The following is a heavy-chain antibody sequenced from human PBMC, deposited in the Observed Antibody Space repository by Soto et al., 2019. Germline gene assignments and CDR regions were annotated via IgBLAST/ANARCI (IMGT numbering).Heavy chain of an antibody. CDR1: GFTFSNYG. J-gene: IGHJ6*02. CDR3: ARDVGDVTSTIQTYGMDV. CDR2: MWFDGSSD. Sequence: QVQLVESGGAVVQPGRSLRLSCVGPGFTFSNYGMHWVRQAPGKGLEWVAVMWFDGSSDFYTDSVKGRFTISRDNSQNTLYLQMNSLRAEDTAVYYCARDVGDVTSTIQTYGMDVWGRGTTVTVSS. V-gene: IGHV3-33*01. D-gene: IGHD5-12*01.